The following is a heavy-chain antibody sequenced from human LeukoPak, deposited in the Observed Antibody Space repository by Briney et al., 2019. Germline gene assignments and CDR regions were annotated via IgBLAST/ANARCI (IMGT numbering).Heavy chain of an antibody. CDR1: GFTFSSYS. Sequence: PGGSLRLSCAVSGFTFSSYSMNWVRQAPGRGLEWVSSISSSSDYIYYADSVKGRFTISRDNAKNSLYLRMNSLTAEDTAVYYCVGPPCLRGGYCSTHSWGQGTLVTVDS. CDR3: VGPPCLRGGYCSTHS. CDR2: ISSSSDYI. V-gene: IGHV3-21*04. J-gene: IGHJ4*02. D-gene: IGHD2-2*01.